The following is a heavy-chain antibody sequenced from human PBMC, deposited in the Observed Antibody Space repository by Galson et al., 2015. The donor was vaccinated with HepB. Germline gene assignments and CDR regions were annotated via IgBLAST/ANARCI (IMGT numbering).Heavy chain of an antibody. V-gene: IGHV4-59*01. Sequence: SETLSLTCTVSGGSISSYYWSWIRQPPGKGLEWIGYIFYSGSTNYNPSLKSRVTISVDTSKSQFSLKLSSVTAADTAVYYCATLRGYSQGGGDYWGQGTLVTVSS. J-gene: IGHJ4*02. CDR3: ATLRGYSQGGGDY. CDR1: GGSISSYY. D-gene: IGHD5-18*01. CDR2: IFYSGST.